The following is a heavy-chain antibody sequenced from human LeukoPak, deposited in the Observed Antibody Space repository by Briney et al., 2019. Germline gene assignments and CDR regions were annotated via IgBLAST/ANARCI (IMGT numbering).Heavy chain of an antibody. Sequence: ASVKVSCKASGYTFTGYYMHWVRQAPGQGLEWMGWIIPILGIANYAQKFQGRVTITADKSTSTAYMELSSLRSEDTAVYYCARGDTTTYYYDSSGYGGYDYWGQGTLVTVSS. CDR2: IIPILGIA. J-gene: IGHJ4*02. CDR3: ARGDTTTYYYDSSGYGGYDY. CDR1: GYTFTGYY. D-gene: IGHD3-22*01. V-gene: IGHV1-69*10.